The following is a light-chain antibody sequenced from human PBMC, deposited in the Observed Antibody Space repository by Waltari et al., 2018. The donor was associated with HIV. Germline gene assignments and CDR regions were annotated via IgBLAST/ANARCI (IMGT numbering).Light chain of an antibody. CDR3: QQSYKAPRT. CDR1: QTISTY. Sequence: DIQMTQSPSSLSASVGDRVTITCRASQTISTYLNWYQQKPGKAPNLLIYAAFNLQSGVPSRFSGSGSGTDFTLTISSLQPEDFASYYCQQSYKAPRTFGRGTKVEIK. V-gene: IGKV1-39*01. J-gene: IGKJ1*01. CDR2: AAF.